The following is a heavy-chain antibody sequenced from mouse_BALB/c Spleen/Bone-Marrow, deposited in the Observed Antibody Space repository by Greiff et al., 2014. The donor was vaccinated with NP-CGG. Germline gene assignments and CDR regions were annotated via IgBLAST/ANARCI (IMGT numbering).Heavy chain of an antibody. CDR3: ARRDYGIRENYYAMDY. CDR2: IYPGDGDT. Sequence: QVQLQQSGAELARPGASVKLSCKASGYTFTSYWMQWVKQRPGQGLEWIGAIYPGDGDTRYTQKFKGKATLTAGKSSSTAYMQLSSLASEDSAVYYCARRDYGIRENYYAMDYWGQGTSVTVSS. J-gene: IGHJ4*01. CDR1: GYTFTSYW. D-gene: IGHD1-2*01. V-gene: IGHV1-87*01.